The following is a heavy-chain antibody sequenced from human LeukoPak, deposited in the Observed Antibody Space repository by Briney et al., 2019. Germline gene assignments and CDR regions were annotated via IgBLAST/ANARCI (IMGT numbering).Heavy chain of an antibody. Sequence: ASVKVSCKASGGTFSSYAISWVRQAPGQGLEWMGRIIPIFGIANYAQKFQGRVTITADKSTSTAYMELSSLRSEDTAVYYCARDPTSYSGSLSGYNWFDPWGQGTLVTVSS. D-gene: IGHD1-26*01. CDR1: GGTFSSYA. CDR3: ARDPTSYSGSLSGYNWFDP. V-gene: IGHV1-69*04. J-gene: IGHJ5*02. CDR2: IIPIFGIA.